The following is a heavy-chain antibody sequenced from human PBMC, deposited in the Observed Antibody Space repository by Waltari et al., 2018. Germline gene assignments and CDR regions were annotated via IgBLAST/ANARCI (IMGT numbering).Heavy chain of an antibody. J-gene: IGHJ4*02. Sequence: QVQLQESGPGLVKPSGTLSLTCAVSGGSISSSNWWSWVRQPPGKGLEWIGESYHSGSTNCNPSLRSRGTISVDKSKNQFSLRLSSVTAADTAVYYCARSKGLWSGYYLTYWGQGTLVTVSS. D-gene: IGHD3-3*01. CDR3: ARSKGLWSGYYLTY. V-gene: IGHV4-4*02. CDR1: GGSISSSNW. CDR2: SYHSGST.